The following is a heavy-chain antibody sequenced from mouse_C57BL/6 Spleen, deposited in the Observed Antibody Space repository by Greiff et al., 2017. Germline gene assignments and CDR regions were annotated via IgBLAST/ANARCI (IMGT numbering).Heavy chain of an antibody. J-gene: IGHJ2*01. V-gene: IGHV5-17*01. Sequence: EVHLVESGGGLVKPGGSLKLSCAASGFTFSDYGMHWVRQAPEKGLEWVAYISSGSSTIYYADTVKGRFTISRDNAKNTLFLQMTSLRSEDTAMYYCARHAYYYGSSWDFDYWGQGTTRTVSS. D-gene: IGHD1-1*01. CDR3: ARHAYYYGSSWDFDY. CDR2: ISSGSSTI. CDR1: GFTFSDYG.